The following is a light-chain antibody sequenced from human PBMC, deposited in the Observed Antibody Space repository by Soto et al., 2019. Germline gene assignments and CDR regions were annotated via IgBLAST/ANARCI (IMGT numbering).Light chain of an antibody. CDR2: AAS. CDR3: QQIYSTPLWT. CDR1: QSISSY. V-gene: IGKV1-39*01. Sequence: DIQMTQSPSSLSASVGDRVTITCRASQSISSYLNWYQQKPGKAPKLMIYAASSFQSVVPSRFSGSGSGTDFTLTISSLQPEDFATYYFQQIYSTPLWTFCQGTKVYIK. J-gene: IGKJ1*01.